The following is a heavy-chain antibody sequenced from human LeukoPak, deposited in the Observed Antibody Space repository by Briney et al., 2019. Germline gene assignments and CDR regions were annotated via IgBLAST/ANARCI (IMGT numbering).Heavy chain of an antibody. J-gene: IGHJ4*02. D-gene: IGHD3-10*01. V-gene: IGHV3-23*01. Sequence: GGSQRLSCAASGFTFSIYAMSWARQPAGEGREWVSDLSGSGGSTYYADSVKGRFTISRDNSKNTLYLQMNSLRAEDTAVYYCVGKVTGSGSYYPPDFDYWGQGTLVTVSS. CDR3: VGKVTGSGSYYPPDFDY. CDR1: GFTFSIYA. CDR2: LSGSGGST.